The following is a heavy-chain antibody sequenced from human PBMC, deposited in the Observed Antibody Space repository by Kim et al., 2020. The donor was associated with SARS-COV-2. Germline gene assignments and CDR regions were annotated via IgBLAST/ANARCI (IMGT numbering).Heavy chain of an antibody. V-gene: IGHV1-18*04. J-gene: IGHJ4*02. CDR2: ISAYNGNT. D-gene: IGHD1-26*01. CDR1: GYTFTSYG. CDR3: ARVLRVVGATTPQGFDY. Sequence: ASVKVSCKDSGYTFTSYGISWVRQAPGQGLEWKGWISAYNGNTNYAQKLQGRVTMTTDTSTSTAYMELRSLRSDDTAVYYCARVLRVVGATTPQGFDYWGQGTLVTVSS.